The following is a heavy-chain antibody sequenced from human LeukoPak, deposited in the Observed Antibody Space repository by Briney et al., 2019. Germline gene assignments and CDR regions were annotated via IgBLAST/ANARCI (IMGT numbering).Heavy chain of an antibody. J-gene: IGHJ4*02. D-gene: IGHD6-13*01. CDR2: IYPYDSET. CDR1: VYSFGTW. CDR3: ARTIGAAGLYDFEY. Sequence: GESLKISCELSVYSFGTWIGWVRQTPGQGLEWMGMIYPYDSETRYSPAFQGKVTISADTSINTAYLHWSSLKASDTALYYCARTIGAAGLYDFEYWGQGTLLTVSS. V-gene: IGHV5-51*01.